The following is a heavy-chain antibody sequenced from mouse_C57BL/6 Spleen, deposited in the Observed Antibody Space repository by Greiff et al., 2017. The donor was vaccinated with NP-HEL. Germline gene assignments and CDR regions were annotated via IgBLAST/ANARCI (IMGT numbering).Heavy chain of an antibody. Sequence: VQLQQSGPELVKPGASVKISCKASGYAFSSSWMNWVKQRPGKGLEWIGRIYPGDGDTNYNGKFKGKATLTADKSSSTAYMQLSSLTSEDSAVYCCAKNLNWDVGYFDYWGQGTTLTVSS. CDR3: AKNLNWDVGYFDY. CDR2: IYPGDGDT. CDR1: GYAFSSSW. D-gene: IGHD4-1*02. V-gene: IGHV1-82*01. J-gene: IGHJ2*01.